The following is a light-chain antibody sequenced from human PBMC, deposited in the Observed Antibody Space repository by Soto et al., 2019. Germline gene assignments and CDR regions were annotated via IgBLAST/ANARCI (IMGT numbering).Light chain of an antibody. CDR3: QQCRNWPLT. CDR1: QTVYNN. Sequence: EIVMTQSPATLSVSPGEGATLSCKASQTVYNNLAWYQQRPGQPPRLLIYDASTRATGISARFRGSGYGTEFTLTFSSLQSEHFAVYFCQQCRNWPLTFGGGTTVAIK. CDR2: DAS. V-gene: IGKV3-15*01. J-gene: IGKJ4*01.